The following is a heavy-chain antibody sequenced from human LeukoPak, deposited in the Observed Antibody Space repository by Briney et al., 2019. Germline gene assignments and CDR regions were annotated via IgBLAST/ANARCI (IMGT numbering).Heavy chain of an antibody. Sequence: SVKVSCKASGGTFSSYAISWVRQAPGQGLEWMGGIIPILGTANYAQKFQGRVTITTDESTSTAYMELSSLSSEDTAVYYCARGGQRLELPQTTANWFDPWGQGTLVTVSS. CDR1: GGTFSSYA. CDR2: IIPILGTA. J-gene: IGHJ5*02. V-gene: IGHV1-69*05. D-gene: IGHD1-7*01. CDR3: ARGGQRLELPQTTANWFDP.